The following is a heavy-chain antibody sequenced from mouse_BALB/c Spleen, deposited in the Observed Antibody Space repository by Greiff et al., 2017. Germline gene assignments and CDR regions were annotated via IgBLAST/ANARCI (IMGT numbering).Heavy chain of an antibody. CDR2: INPYNDGT. J-gene: IGHJ3*01. Sequence: EVKLQESGPELVKPGASVKMSCKASGYTFTSYVMHWVKQKPGQGLEWIGYINPYNDGTKYNEKFKGKATLTSDKSSSTAYMELSSLTSEDSAVYYCARRVFWDQVWFAYWGQGTLVTVSA. D-gene: IGHD4-1*01. CDR1: GYTFTSYV. V-gene: IGHV1-14*01. CDR3: ARRVFWDQVWFAY.